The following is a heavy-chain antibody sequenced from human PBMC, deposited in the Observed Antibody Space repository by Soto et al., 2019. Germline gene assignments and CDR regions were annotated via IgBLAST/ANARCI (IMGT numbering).Heavy chain of an antibody. CDR3: ARDLNSSPDAVYYYGMDV. J-gene: IGHJ6*02. D-gene: IGHD6-13*01. CDR2: IIPIFGTA. CDR1: GGTFSSYA. V-gene: IGHV1-69*13. Sequence: GASVKVSCKASGGTFSSYAISWVRQAPGQGLEWMGGIIPIFGTANYAQKFQGRVTITADESTSTAYMELSSLRSEDTAVYYCARDLNSSPDAVYYYGMDVWGQGTTVT.